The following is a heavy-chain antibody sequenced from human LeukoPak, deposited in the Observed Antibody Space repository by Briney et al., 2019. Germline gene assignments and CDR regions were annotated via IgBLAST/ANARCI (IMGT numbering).Heavy chain of an antibody. CDR3: ARDVGGRTPFRF. J-gene: IGHJ4*02. D-gene: IGHD2-15*01. CDR2: IQSEGAGQTT. V-gene: IGHV3-49*03. CDR1: GFTFRHYG. Sequence: GGSLRLSCTISGFTFRHYGLTWFRQAPGKGLEWVGYIQSEGAGQTTQYAAAVAGRFTISRDDSKSIAYLQMNSLKIDDTGVYYCARDVGGRTPFRFWGQGTMVAVSS.